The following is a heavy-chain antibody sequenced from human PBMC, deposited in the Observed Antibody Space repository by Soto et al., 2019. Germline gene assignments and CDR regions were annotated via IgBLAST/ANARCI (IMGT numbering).Heavy chain of an antibody. CDR3: ARVRSITGTFYFDY. Sequence: LSLTCTVSGGSISSYYWSWIRQPPGKGLEWIGYIYYSGSTNYNPSLKSRVTISVDTSKNQFSLKLSSVTTADTAVYYCARVRSITGTFYFDYWGQGTLVTVSS. D-gene: IGHD1-7*01. CDR1: GGSISSYY. V-gene: IGHV4-59*01. J-gene: IGHJ4*02. CDR2: IYYSGST.